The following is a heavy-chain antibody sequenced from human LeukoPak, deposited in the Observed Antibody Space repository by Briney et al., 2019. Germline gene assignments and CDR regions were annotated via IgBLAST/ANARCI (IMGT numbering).Heavy chain of an antibody. Sequence: GGSLRLSCAASGFTFSSYAMSWVRQAPGKGLEWVSAISGSGGSTYYADSVKGRFTISRDNSKNTLYLQMNSLRAEDTAVYYCAREVGLITIFVWWFDPWGQGTLVTVSS. V-gene: IGHV3-23*01. D-gene: IGHD3-3*01. CDR2: ISGSGGST. J-gene: IGHJ5*02. CDR1: GFTFSSYA. CDR3: AREVGLITIFVWWFDP.